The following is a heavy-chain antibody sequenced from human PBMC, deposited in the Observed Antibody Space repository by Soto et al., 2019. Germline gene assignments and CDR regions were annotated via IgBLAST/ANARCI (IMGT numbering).Heavy chain of an antibody. Sequence: GGSLRLSCAASGFTFSSYAMHWVRQAPGKGLEWVAVISYDGSNKYYADSVKGRFTISRDNSKNTLYLQMNSLRAEDTAVYYCARDLTRSLGGLYDLMGEYFDYWGQGTLVTVSS. CDR1: GFTFSSYA. CDR3: ARDLTRSLGGLYDLMGEYFDY. V-gene: IGHV3-30-3*01. D-gene: IGHD3-16*01. CDR2: ISYDGSNK. J-gene: IGHJ4*02.